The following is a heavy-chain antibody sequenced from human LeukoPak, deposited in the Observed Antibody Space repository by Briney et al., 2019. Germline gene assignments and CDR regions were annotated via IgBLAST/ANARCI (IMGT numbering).Heavy chain of an antibody. D-gene: IGHD5-18*01. V-gene: IGHV3-66*04. CDR3: ARRELLGYSYGLRTFNI. CDR2: ICSGGIYNDGTT. CDR1: GFTVSSNY. J-gene: IGHJ3*02. Sequence: GGSLRLSCAASGFTVSSNYMSWVRQAPGKGLEWVSVICSGGIYNDGTTNYGDSVKGRFTISRDNSKNTLYLQMNSLRAEDTAVYYCARRELLGYSYGLRTFNIWGQGTTVTVSS.